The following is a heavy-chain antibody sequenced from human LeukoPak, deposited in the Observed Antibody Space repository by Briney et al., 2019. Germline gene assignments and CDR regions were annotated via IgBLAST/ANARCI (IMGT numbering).Heavy chain of an antibody. CDR2: IYHSGST. CDR3: ARDQKGSTSYWYFDL. J-gene: IGHJ2*01. V-gene: IGHV4-30-2*01. D-gene: IGHD5/OR15-5a*01. CDR1: GVSISSGGYS. Sequence: SETLSLTCAVSGVSISSGGYSWSWIRQPPGKGLERIGYIYHSGSTYYNPSLKSRVTISVDRSKNQFSLKLSSVTAADTAVYYCARDQKGSTSYWYFDLWGRGTLVTVSS.